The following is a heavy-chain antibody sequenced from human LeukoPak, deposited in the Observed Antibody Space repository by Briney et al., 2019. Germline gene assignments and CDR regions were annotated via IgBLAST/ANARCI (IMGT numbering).Heavy chain of an antibody. J-gene: IGHJ4*02. V-gene: IGHV3-49*03. CDR3: SRDTLPTPDF. CDR1: GFTFGDYG. CDR2: FRSKVYGATT. D-gene: IGHD4-17*01. Sequence: PGHSLRLSCTASGFTFGDYGMSWFRQAPGKGLEWVGSFRSKVYGATTDFAASVKGRFTLSRDDSKSIAYLQMNSLKTEDTAVYHCSRDTLPTPDFWGQGTLVTVSS.